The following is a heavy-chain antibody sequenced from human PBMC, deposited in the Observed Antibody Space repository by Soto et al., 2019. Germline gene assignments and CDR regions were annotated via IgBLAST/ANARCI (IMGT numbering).Heavy chain of an antibody. D-gene: IGHD3-22*01. Sequence: GGSLRLSCAASGFTFSSYAMHWVRQAPGKGLEWVAVISYDGSNKYYADSVKGRFTISRDNSKNTLYLQMNSLRAEDTAVYYCAPVEKGPIGPPHLDYWGQGTLVTVSS. J-gene: IGHJ4*02. CDR3: APVEKGPIGPPHLDY. V-gene: IGHV3-30-3*01. CDR1: GFTFSSYA. CDR2: ISYDGSNK.